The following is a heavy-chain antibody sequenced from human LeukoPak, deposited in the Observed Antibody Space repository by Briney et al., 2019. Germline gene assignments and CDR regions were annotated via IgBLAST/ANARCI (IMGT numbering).Heavy chain of an antibody. V-gene: IGHV4-39*07. J-gene: IGHJ5*02. CDR2: VYYSGNT. CDR3: ARLARYSSSRPGFDP. Sequence: PSETLSLTCTVSGGSISSSNYYWGWIRQPPGKGLECIGSVYYSGNTNYNPSLKSLVTISVDTSKNQFSLKLSSVTAADTAVYYCARLARYSSSRPGFDPWGQGTLVTVSS. D-gene: IGHD6-13*01. CDR1: GGSISSSNYY.